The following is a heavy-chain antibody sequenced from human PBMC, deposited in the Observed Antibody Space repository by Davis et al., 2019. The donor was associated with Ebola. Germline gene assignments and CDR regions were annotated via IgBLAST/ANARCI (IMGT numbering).Heavy chain of an antibody. J-gene: IGHJ4*02. CDR3: ARGLGFGPDFDF. CDR2: ISYDGSNK. D-gene: IGHD3-16*01. V-gene: IGHV3-30*04. CDR1: GFTFSSYA. Sequence: GESLKISCAASGFTFSSYAMHWVRQAPGKGLEWVAVISYDGSNKYYADSVKGRFTISRDNDNNSTFLQMSSLRDDDTAVYYCARGLGFGPDFDFWGRGTLVTVSS.